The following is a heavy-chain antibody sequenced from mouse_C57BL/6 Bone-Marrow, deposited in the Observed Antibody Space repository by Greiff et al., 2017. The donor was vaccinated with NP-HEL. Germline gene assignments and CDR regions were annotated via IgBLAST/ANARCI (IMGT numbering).Heavy chain of an antibody. V-gene: IGHV1-76*01. CDR1: GYTFTDYY. Sequence: VQLQQSGAELVRPGASVKLSCKASGYTFTDYYINWVKQRPGQGLEWIARIYPGSGNTYYNEKFKGKATLTAEKSSSTAYMQLSSLTSEDSAVYFCAREENYEFAYWGQGTLVTVSA. CDR2: IYPGSGNT. CDR3: AREENYEFAY. J-gene: IGHJ3*01. D-gene: IGHD1-1*01.